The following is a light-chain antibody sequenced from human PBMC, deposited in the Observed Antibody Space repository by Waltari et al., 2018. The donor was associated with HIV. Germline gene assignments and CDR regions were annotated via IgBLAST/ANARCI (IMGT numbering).Light chain of an antibody. CDR3: CSYAGTNGLV. J-gene: IGLJ3*02. CDR2: EVT. CDR1: SSDVGTYDL. Sequence: QSALTQPASVSGSPGQSITISCTGTSSDVGTYDLVYWYQQHPGKAPKLMIYEVTKWSSGVSNRFSGSKSGNTASLTISGLQAEDEADYYCCSYAGTNGLVFGGGTKLTVL. V-gene: IGLV2-23*02.